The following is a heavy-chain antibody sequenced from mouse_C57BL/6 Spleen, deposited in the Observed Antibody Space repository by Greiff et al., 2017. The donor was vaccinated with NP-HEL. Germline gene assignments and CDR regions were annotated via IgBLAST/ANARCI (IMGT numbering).Heavy chain of an antibody. CDR3: ARRGGYSNYVDY. J-gene: IGHJ2*01. V-gene: IGHV1-80*01. D-gene: IGHD2-5*01. CDR1: GYAFSSYW. Sequence: VKLQQSGAELVKPGASVKISCKASGYAFSSYWMNWVKQRPGKGLEWIGQIYPGDGDTNYNGKFKGKATLTADKSSSTAYMQLSSLTSEDSAVYFCARRGGYSNYVDYWGQGTTLTVSS. CDR2: IYPGDGDT.